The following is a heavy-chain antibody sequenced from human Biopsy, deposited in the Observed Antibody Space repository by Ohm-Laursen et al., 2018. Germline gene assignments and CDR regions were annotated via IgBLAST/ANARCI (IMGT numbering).Heavy chain of an antibody. V-gene: IGHV1-69*06. J-gene: IGHJ1*01. Sequence: GSSVTVSCKVPRGTFSRYGINWVRQAPGQGLEWLGGNIPILGTGNYAQKFQGRVTVAADTSTSTATMELRSLRSDDTAVYYCATKLTGYFHHWGQGTLVTVSS. CDR2: NIPILGTG. CDR1: RGTFSRYG. CDR3: ATKLTGYFHH. D-gene: IGHD3-9*01.